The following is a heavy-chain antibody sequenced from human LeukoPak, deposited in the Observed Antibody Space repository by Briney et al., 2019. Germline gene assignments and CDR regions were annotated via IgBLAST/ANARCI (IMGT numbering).Heavy chain of an antibody. J-gene: IGHJ4*02. CDR1: GFTFSNAW. CDR3: TTVLGGLYDSSGSIL. CDR2: IKSKTVGGTT. D-gene: IGHD3-22*01. V-gene: IGHV3-15*01. Sequence: GGSLRLSCAASGFTFSNAWMSWVRQAPGKGLEWVGRIKSKTVGGTTDYAAPVKGRFTISRDDSKNTLYLQMNSLKTEDTAVYYCTTVLGGLYDSSGSILWGQGTLVTVSS.